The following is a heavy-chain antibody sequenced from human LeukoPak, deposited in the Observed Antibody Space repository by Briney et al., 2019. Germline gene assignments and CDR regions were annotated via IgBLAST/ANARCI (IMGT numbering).Heavy chain of an antibody. CDR1: GGSISGYY. J-gene: IGHJ2*01. CDR3: ARVYYGRTYDYWYFDL. V-gene: IGHV4-59*01. D-gene: IGHD3-10*01. CDR2: IFYSGST. Sequence: SETLTLTCTVSGGSISGYYWSWIRQPPGKGLEWIGYIFYSGSTNYNPSLKSRVTISVDTSKNQFSLKLSSVTAADTAVYFCARVYYGRTYDYWYFDLWGRGTLVTVSS.